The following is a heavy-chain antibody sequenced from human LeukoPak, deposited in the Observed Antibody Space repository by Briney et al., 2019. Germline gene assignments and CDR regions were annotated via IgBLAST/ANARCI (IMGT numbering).Heavy chain of an antibody. Sequence: GGSLRLSCAASGFTFSSYSMNWVRQAPGKGLEWVSSISSSSSYIYYADSVKGRFTISRDNAKNSLYLQMNSLRAEDTAVYYCASLTYYYDSSGLQTFDYWGQGTLVTVSS. CDR2: ISSSSSYI. D-gene: IGHD3-22*01. CDR1: GFTFSSYS. V-gene: IGHV3-21*01. J-gene: IGHJ4*02. CDR3: ASLTYYYDSSGLQTFDY.